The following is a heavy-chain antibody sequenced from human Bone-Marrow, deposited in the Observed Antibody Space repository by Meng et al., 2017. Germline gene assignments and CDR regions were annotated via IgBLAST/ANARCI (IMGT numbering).Heavy chain of an antibody. Sequence: GESLKISCAASGFTFSSYDMHWVRQATGKGLEWVSAIGTAGDTYYPGSVKGRFTISRENAKNSLYLQMNSLRAEDTAVYYCARRYCSSTSCLMDVWGQGTTVTVSS. CDR1: GFTFSSYD. V-gene: IGHV3-13*01. CDR2: IGTAGDT. J-gene: IGHJ6*02. CDR3: ARRYCSSTSCLMDV. D-gene: IGHD2-2*01.